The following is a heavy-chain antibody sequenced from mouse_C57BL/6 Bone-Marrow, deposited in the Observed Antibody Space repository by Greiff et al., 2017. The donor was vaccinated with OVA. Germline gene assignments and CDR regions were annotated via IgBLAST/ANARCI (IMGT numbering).Heavy chain of an antibody. D-gene: IGHD2-5*01. CDR1: GYAFSSSW. CDR3: ARGRPTIVTFDY. CDR2: IYPGDGDT. V-gene: IGHV1-82*01. J-gene: IGHJ2*01. Sequence: QVQLKQSGPELVKPGASVKISCKASGYAFSSSWMNWVKQRPGKGLEWIGRIYPGDGDTNYNGKFKGKATLTADKSSSTAYMQLSSLTSEDSAVYFCARGRPTIVTFDYWGQGTTLTVSS.